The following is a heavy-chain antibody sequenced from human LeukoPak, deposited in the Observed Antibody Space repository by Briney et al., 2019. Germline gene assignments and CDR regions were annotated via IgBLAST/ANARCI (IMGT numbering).Heavy chain of an antibody. CDR2: INHSGST. CDR3: ARGKWFDP. CDR1: GGSFSGYY. Sequence: PSETLSLTCAVYGGSFSGYYWSWIRQPPGKGLEWIGEINHSGSTNYNPSLKSRVTISVDTSKNQFSLKLSSVTAAITAVYYCARGKWFDPWGQGTLVTVSS. V-gene: IGHV4-34*01. J-gene: IGHJ5*02.